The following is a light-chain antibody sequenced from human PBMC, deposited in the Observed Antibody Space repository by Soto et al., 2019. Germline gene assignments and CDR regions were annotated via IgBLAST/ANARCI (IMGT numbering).Light chain of an antibody. V-gene: IGKV3-20*01. CDR2: GTS. J-gene: IGKJ3*01. Sequence: VVLTQSPGSLSLSPGERATLSCRTSQSISSTYLAWYQQNPGQAPRLLMSGTSMRATGIPDRFSGSGSGTDLNLSISRLEPEDFAVYYCQHYGELPPSPFGTGTKVYSK. CDR1: QSISSTY. CDR3: QHYGELPPSP.